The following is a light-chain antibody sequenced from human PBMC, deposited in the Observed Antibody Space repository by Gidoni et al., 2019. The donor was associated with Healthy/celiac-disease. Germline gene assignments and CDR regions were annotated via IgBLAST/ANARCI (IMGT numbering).Light chain of an antibody. CDR2: DAY. Sequence: EIVLTQSPATLSLSPGERATLPCRASQSVSSYLAWYQQKPGQAPRLLIYDAYNRATGIPARFSGSGSGTDFTLTISSLEPENFAVYCCQQRSNWPPLTFGGGTKVEIK. V-gene: IGKV3-11*01. J-gene: IGKJ4*01. CDR3: QQRSNWPPLT. CDR1: QSVSSY.